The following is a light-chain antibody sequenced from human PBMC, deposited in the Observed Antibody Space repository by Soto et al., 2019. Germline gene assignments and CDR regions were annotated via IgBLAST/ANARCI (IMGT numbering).Light chain of an antibody. CDR3: QQYNSYSWT. Sequence: DIQMTQSPSTLSASVGDRVTITCRASQGIRNDLGWYQQKSGRAPKLLIFGASTLQSGVPSRFSGSGSGTEFTLTISSLQPDDFATYYCQQYNSYSWTFSQGTKVDIK. CDR1: QGIRND. CDR2: GAS. V-gene: IGKV1-17*01. J-gene: IGKJ1*01.